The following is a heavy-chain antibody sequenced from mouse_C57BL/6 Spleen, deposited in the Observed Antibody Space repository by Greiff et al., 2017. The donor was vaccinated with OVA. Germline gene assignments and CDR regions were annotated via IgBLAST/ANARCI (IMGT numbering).Heavy chain of an antibody. V-gene: IGHV1-42*01. Sequence: EVKLQESGPELVKPGASVKISCKASGYSFTGYYMNWVKQSPEKSLEWIGEINPSTGGTTYNQKFKAKATLTVDKSSSTAYMQLKSLTSEDSAVYYCARVVDAMDYWGQGTSVTVSS. CDR1: GYSFTGYY. CDR3: ARVVDAMDY. J-gene: IGHJ4*01. CDR2: INPSTGGT.